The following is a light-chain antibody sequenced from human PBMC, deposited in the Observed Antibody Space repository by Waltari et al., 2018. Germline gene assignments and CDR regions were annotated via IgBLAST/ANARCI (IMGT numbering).Light chain of an antibody. Sequence: QSVLTQPPSASGTPGQRVTISCSGSSSSIGSNAVNWYRQLPGAAPKLLIWSNNERPSGVPDLFSGSKSGTSASLAISGLQSEDEADFYCATWDDSLNGYVFGTGTKVTVL. CDR3: ATWDDSLNGYV. V-gene: IGLV1-44*01. CDR2: SNN. CDR1: SSSIGSNA. J-gene: IGLJ1*01.